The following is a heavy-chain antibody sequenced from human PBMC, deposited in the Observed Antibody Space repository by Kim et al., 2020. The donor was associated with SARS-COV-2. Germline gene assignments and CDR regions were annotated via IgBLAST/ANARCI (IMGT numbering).Heavy chain of an antibody. CDR2: TYYRSKWYH. CDR1: GDSVSSNSAA. CDR3: ARQEGGVTYYYDSSSSSGGMDV. D-gene: IGHD3-22*01. J-gene: IGHJ6*02. V-gene: IGHV6-1*01. Sequence: SQTLSLTCAISGDSVSSNSAAWNWIRQSPSRGLEWLGRTYYRSKWYHDYAVSVKSRITINPDTSKNQFSLQLNSVTPEDTAVYYCARQEGGVTYYYDSSSSSGGMDVWGQGTTVTVSS.